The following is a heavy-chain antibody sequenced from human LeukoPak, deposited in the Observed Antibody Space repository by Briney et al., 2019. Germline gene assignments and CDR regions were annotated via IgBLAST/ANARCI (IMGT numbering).Heavy chain of an antibody. CDR1: GGSISSYY. Sequence: SETLSLTCTVSGGSISSYYWSWIRQPPGKGLEWVGYISYSGNTNYNPSLKSRVTISVDTSKNQFSLKLTSVTAADTAVYYCARQGGYIAPLALWGQGTLVTVSA. D-gene: IGHD6-13*01. CDR2: ISYSGNT. CDR3: ARQGGYIAPLAL. V-gene: IGHV4-59*08. J-gene: IGHJ4*02.